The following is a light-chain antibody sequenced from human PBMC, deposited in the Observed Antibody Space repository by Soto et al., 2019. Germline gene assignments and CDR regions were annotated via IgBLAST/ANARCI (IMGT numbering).Light chain of an antibody. CDR3: QAWDSGTYV. Sequence: SYELTQPPSVSVSPGQTATITCSGDKLGDKYANWYQKKPGQSPVLVAYQGNKRPSGIPERFSGSNSGNTATLTISGAQAMDEAHYYCQAWDSGTYVFGPGTKLTVL. CDR2: QGN. V-gene: IGLV3-1*01. J-gene: IGLJ1*01. CDR1: KLGDKY.